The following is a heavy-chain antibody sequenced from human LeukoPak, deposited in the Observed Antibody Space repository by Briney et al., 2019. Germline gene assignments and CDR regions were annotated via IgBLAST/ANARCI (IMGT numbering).Heavy chain of an antibody. V-gene: IGHV1-24*01. CDR3: ATDLDYGGNSGEYY. D-gene: IGHD4-23*01. Sequence: GASVKVSCKVSGYTLTELSMHWVRQAPGKGLEWMGGFDPEDGETIYAQEFQGRVTMTEDTSTDTAYMELSSLRSEDTAVYYCATDLDYGGNSGEYYWGQGTLVTVSS. CDR2: FDPEDGET. CDR1: GYTLTELS. J-gene: IGHJ4*02.